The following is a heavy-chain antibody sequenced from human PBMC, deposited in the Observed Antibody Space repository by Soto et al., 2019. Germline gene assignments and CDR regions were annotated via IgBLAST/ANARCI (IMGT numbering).Heavy chain of an antibody. Sequence: GASVKVSCKASGGTFSSYAISWVRQAPGQGLEWMGGIIPIFGTANYAQKFQGRVTITADESTSTAYMELSSLRSEDTAVYYCARYTTYYYDSSGYQNDWFDPWGQGTLVTVSS. J-gene: IGHJ5*02. V-gene: IGHV1-69*13. D-gene: IGHD3-22*01. CDR2: IIPIFGTA. CDR3: ARYTTYYYDSSGYQNDWFDP. CDR1: GGTFSSYA.